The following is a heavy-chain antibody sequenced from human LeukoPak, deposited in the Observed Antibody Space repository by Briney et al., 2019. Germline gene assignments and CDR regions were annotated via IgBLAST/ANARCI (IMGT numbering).Heavy chain of an antibody. CDR2: IYPGDSDT. CDR1: GYSFTSYW. D-gene: IGHD5-18*01. J-gene: IGHJ3*02. V-gene: IGHV5-51*01. Sequence: GESLKISCKGSGYSFTSYWIGWVRQMPGKGLEWMGIIYPGDSDTRYSPSFQGQVTISADKSISTAYLQWSSLKASDTAMYYCARPRYTAMVVGRDAFDIWGQGTMVTVSS. CDR3: ARPRYTAMVVGRDAFDI.